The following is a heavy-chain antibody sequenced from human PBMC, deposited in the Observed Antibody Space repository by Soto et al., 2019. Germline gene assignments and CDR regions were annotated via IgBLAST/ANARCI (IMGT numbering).Heavy chain of an antibody. J-gene: IGHJ4*02. Sequence: SETLSLTCTGSGDSVSSRNYYWGWIRQSPGKGLEWIGSIYYSGSTYYNPSLESRVTISVDKSKNQFSLKVISVTAADTAVYYCARLEGLATISYYFDYWGQGTLVTVSS. V-gene: IGHV4-39*01. CDR3: ARLEGLATISYYFDY. CDR1: GDSVSSRNYY. D-gene: IGHD3-9*01. CDR2: IYYSGST.